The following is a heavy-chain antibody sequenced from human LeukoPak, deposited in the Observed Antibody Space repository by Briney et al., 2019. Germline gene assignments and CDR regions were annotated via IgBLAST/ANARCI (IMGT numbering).Heavy chain of an antibody. D-gene: IGHD6-19*01. Sequence: GGSLRLSCAASRFSFSTYPMGWVRQAPGKGLEWVSGISASGDVTFHADPVKGRFTISRDNSKNTLYLQMNSLRAEDTAVYYCASWPVGWYGEDSWGQGTLVTVSS. CDR2: ISASGDVT. CDR3: ASWPVGWYGEDS. CDR1: RFSFSTYP. V-gene: IGHV3-23*01. J-gene: IGHJ4*02.